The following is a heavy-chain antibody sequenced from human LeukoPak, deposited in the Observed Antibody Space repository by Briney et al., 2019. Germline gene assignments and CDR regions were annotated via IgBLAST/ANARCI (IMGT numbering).Heavy chain of an antibody. CDR3: AKSSSWYYYFDY. CDR2: ISYDGSNK. D-gene: IGHD6-13*01. J-gene: IGHJ4*02. CDR1: GFTFSSYA. Sequence: GRSLRLSCAASGFTFSSYAMHWVRQAPGKGLEWVAVISYDGSNKYYADSVEGRFTISRDNSKNTLYLQMNSLRAEDTAVYYCAKSSSWYYYFDYWGQGTLVTVSS. V-gene: IGHV3-30-3*02.